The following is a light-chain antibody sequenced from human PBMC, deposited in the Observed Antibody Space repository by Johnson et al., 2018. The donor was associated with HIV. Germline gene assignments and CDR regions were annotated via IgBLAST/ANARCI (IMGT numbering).Light chain of an antibody. CDR3: GTGDSSLIAGGG. CDR1: SSKIGNNY. CDR2: DNN. V-gene: IGLV1-51*01. J-gene: IGLJ1*01. Sequence: QSVLTQPPSVSAAPGQKVTISCSGISSKIGNNYVSWYQHLPGAAPKLLIYDNNKRPSGIPDRISGSKSGTSATLGITGLQTGDEADSYRGTGDSSLIAGGGFGTGTKVTVL.